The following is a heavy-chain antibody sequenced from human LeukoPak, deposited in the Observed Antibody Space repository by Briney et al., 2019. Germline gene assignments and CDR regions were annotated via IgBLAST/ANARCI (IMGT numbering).Heavy chain of an antibody. V-gene: IGHV3-30*18. CDR2: ISYDGSNK. D-gene: IGHD3-22*01. J-gene: IGHJ4*02. Sequence: PGRSLRLSCAASGFTFSSYGMHWVRQAPGKGLEWVAVISYDGSNKYYADSVKGRFTISRDNSKNTLYLQMNSLRAEDTAVYYCAKDRDEYYYDSSGYSTGPLGYWGQVTLVTVSS. CDR3: AKDRDEYYYDSSGYSTGPLGY. CDR1: GFTFSSYG.